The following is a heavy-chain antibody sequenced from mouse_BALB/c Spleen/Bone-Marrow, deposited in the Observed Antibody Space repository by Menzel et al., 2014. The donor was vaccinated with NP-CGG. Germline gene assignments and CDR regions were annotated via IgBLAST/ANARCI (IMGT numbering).Heavy chain of an antibody. D-gene: IGHD2-4*01. CDR3: SREITRYAVDY. CDR1: GYAFTNYW. V-gene: IGHV1-54*01. CDR2: INPGSGGV. Sequence: QVQLQQSGAELVRPGTSVKVSCKASGYAFTNYWIEWVKQRPGQGLEWIGVINPGSGGVNYNEKFKGKATLTADKSFSTAYIQLSSLTSDDSAVYFCSREITRYAVDYWGQGTSVTVSS. J-gene: IGHJ4*01.